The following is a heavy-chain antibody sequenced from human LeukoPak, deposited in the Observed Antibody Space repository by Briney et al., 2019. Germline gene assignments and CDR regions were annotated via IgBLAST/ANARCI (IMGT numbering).Heavy chain of an antibody. CDR2: IYYSGST. D-gene: IGHD1-20*01. J-gene: IGHJ4*02. Sequence: PSQTLSLTCTVSGGSIRSGSYYWNWIRQPPGRGLEWIGYIYYSGSTSYNPSLKSRVTISVDTSKNQFALKLSSVNAADTAVYYCARVRDNWNVAVYDYWGQGTLVTVSS. V-gene: IGHV4-61*01. CDR3: ARVRDNWNVAVYDY. CDR1: GGSIRSGSYY.